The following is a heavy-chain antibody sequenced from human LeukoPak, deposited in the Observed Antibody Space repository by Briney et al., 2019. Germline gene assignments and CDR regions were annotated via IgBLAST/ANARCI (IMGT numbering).Heavy chain of an antibody. J-gene: IGHJ4*02. D-gene: IGHD5-12*01. Sequence: SETLSLTCAVYGGSFSGYYWSWIRQPPGKGLEWIGYYSGGTNYNPSLKSRVTISVDTSKNQFSVKLSSVTAADTAIYYCAKVKNRDGYNFFFDSWGQGTLVTVSS. CDR3: AKVKNRDGYNFFFDS. CDR1: GGSFSGYY. CDR2: YSGGT. V-gene: IGHV4-34*01.